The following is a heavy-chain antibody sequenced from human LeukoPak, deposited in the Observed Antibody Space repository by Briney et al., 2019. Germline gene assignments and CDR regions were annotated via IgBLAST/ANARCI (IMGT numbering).Heavy chain of an antibody. Sequence: GGSLRLSCAASGFTFSSYWMSWVRQAPGKGLEWVANIKQDGSEKYYMDSVKGRFTISRDNAKNSLYLQMNSLRAEDTAVYYCARITQGDFWSPPHFDYWGQGTLVTVSS. CDR1: GFTFSSYW. V-gene: IGHV3-7*01. D-gene: IGHD3-3*01. CDR3: ARITQGDFWSPPHFDY. J-gene: IGHJ4*02. CDR2: IKQDGSEK.